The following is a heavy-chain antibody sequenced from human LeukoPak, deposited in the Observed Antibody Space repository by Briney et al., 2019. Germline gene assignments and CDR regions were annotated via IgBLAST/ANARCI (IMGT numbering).Heavy chain of an antibody. CDR2: IYHSGST. D-gene: IGHD2-2*01. J-gene: IGHJ5*02. CDR3: AREEYVTWFDP. CDR1: GYSISSGYY. Sequence: SETLSLTCTVSGYSISSGYYWGWIRQPPGKGLEWIGSIYHSGSTYYNPSLKSRVTISVDTSKNQFSLKLSSVTAADTAVYYCAREEYVTWFDPWGQGTLVTVSS. V-gene: IGHV4-38-2*02.